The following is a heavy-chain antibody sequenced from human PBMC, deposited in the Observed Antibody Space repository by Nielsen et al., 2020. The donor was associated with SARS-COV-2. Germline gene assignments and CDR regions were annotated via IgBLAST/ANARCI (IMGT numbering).Heavy chain of an antibody. V-gene: IGHV3-74*01. D-gene: IGHD4-17*01. J-gene: IGHJ4*02. CDR3: ARSDYGDYSTYFDY. Sequence: GGSLRLSCSASGFTFSSTWMDWVRQAPGQGLVWVSRINPSGSGTAYADSVKGRFTISRDNAKNTLYLQMNSLRAEDTAVYYCARSDYGDYSTYFDYWGQGTLVTVSS. CDR2: INPSGSGT. CDR1: GFTFSSTW.